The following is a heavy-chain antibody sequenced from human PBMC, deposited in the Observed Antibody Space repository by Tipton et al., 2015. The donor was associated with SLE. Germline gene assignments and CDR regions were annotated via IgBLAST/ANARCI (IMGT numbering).Heavy chain of an antibody. CDR2: IYYSGSSYYSGNT. CDR1: GDSISSTTFY. Sequence: LRLSCTVSGDSISSTTFYWGWVRQPPGKGLEWIGKIYYSGSSYYSGNTYYNPSLKSRVTISVDASKDQFSLKLSSVTAADTAVYYCAREGSSWYYFDYWGQGTLVTVSS. CDR3: AREGSSWYYFDY. V-gene: IGHV4-39*07. J-gene: IGHJ4*02. D-gene: IGHD6-13*01.